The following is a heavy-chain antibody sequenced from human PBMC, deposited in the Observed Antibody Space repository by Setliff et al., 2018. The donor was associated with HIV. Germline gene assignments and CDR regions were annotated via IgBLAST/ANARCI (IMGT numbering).Heavy chain of an antibody. J-gene: IGHJ6*03. Sequence: PSETLSLTCSVSGDSIGTYYWNWIRQTPGKRLEWIGFFYYGGSTDYHTALKSRVTISVDTSKNQFSVRLSSVSAADTAVYFCARFQAWQLGRRGGYYYYMDVWGKGTTVTVSS. D-gene: IGHD1-1*01. CDR2: FYYGGST. CDR3: ARFQAWQLGRRGGYYYYMDV. CDR1: GDSIGTYY. V-gene: IGHV4-59*01.